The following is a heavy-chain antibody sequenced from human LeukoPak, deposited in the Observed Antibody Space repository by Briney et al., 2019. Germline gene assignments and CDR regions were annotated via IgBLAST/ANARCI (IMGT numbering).Heavy chain of an antibody. V-gene: IGHV1-2*04. Sequence: ASVKVSCKASGYTFTSYGISWVRQAPGQGLEWMGWINPNSGDTNYAQKFQGWVTMTRDTSISTAYMELSRLKADDTAVYYCARGGGWGDTDTFVFWGQGTTVTVSS. J-gene: IGHJ6*02. CDR1: GYTFTSYG. CDR3: ARGGGWGDTDTFVF. CDR2: INPNSGDT. D-gene: IGHD5-18*01.